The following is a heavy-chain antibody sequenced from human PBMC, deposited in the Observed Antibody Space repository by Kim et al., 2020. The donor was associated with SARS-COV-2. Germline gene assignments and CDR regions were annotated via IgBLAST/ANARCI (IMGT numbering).Heavy chain of an antibody. CDR2: IYYSGST. J-gene: IGHJ4*02. CDR3: ARQGGYDGGFDY. CDR1: GGSISSYY. D-gene: IGHD5-12*01. V-gene: IGHV4-59*08. Sequence: SETLSLTCTVSGGSISSYYWSWIRQPPGKGLEWIGYIYYSGSTNYNPSLKSRVTISVDTSKNQFSLKLSSVTAADTAAYYCARQGGYDGGFDYWGQGPL.